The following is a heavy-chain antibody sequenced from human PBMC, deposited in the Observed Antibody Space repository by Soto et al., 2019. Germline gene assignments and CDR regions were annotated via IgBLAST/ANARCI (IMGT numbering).Heavy chain of an antibody. Sequence: ASVKVSCKASGYTFTSYDINWVRHATGQGLEWMGWMNPNSGNTGYAQKFQGRVTMTRNTSISTAYMELSSLRSEDTAVYYCARGLGYCSGGSCYRDFDYWGQGTLVTVSS. V-gene: IGHV1-8*01. CDR2: MNPNSGNT. D-gene: IGHD2-15*01. CDR3: ARGLGYCSGGSCYRDFDY. CDR1: GYTFTSYD. J-gene: IGHJ4*02.